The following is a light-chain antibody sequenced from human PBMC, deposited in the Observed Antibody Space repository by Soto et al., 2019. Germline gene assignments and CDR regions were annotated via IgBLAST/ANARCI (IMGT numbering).Light chain of an antibody. CDR1: QTISSW. CDR3: QQRSNWPRT. Sequence: IQMTQSPSTLSASVGDRVTITCRASQTISSWLAWYQQKPGQVPKLLIFKASSLESAVPSRFSGSGSGTDFTLTISSLEPEDFAVYYCQQRSNWPRTFGQGTKVDIK. CDR2: KAS. V-gene: IGKV1-5*03. J-gene: IGKJ1*01.